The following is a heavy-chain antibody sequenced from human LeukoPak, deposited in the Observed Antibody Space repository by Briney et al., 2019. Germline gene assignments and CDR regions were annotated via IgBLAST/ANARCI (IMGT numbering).Heavy chain of an antibody. CDR2: IYHSGST. CDR3: ARDWGSTSSDAFDI. D-gene: IGHD2-2*01. J-gene: IGHJ3*02. V-gene: IGHV4-30-2*01. Sequence: SETLSLTCTVSGGSISSGGYYWSWIRQPPGRGLEWIGYIYHSGSTYYNPSLKSRVTISVDRSKNQFSLKLSSVTAADTAVYYCARDWGSTSSDAFDIWGQGTMVTVSS. CDR1: GGSISSGGYY.